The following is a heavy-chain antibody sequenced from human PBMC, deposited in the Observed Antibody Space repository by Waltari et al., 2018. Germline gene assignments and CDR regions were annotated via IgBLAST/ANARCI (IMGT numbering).Heavy chain of an antibody. D-gene: IGHD1-26*01. V-gene: IGHV3-30*18. CDR2: ISNDGSDI. CDR1: TISFDTYG. CDR3: AKAALGPRAGGMDV. Sequence: QVQMVASGGGVVQPGRSLRLSCGASTISFDTYGMQWVRQTPGKGMEWVALISNDGSDIYYADSVKGRFTISRDNSKNTVYLQMNSLRSEDTAVYYCAKAALGPRAGGMDVWGQGTTVTVSS. J-gene: IGHJ6*02.